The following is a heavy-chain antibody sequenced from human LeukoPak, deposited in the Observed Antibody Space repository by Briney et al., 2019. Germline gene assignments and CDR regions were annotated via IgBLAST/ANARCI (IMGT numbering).Heavy chain of an antibody. J-gene: IGHJ4*02. Sequence: ASVKVSCKASGYTFTSYGISWVRQAPGQGLEWMGWISGYNSNTNYAQNLQGRVTMTTDTSTSTVYMELRSLRSEDTAVYYCATDHRYCSSTSCNYWGQGTLVTVSS. V-gene: IGHV1-18*01. CDR1: GYTFTSYG. CDR2: ISGYNSNT. D-gene: IGHD2-2*01. CDR3: ATDHRYCSSTSCNY.